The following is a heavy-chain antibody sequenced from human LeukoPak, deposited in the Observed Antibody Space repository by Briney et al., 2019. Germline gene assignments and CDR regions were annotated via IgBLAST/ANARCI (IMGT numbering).Heavy chain of an antibody. Sequence: PGGSLRLSCAVSGFTFSSYGMHWVRQAPGKGLEWVAVISYDGSNKYYADSVKGRFTISRDNAKNSLYLQMSSLRAEDTAVYYCSITMIVVVIKGNAFDIWGQGTMVTVSS. V-gene: IGHV3-30*03. CDR3: SITMIVVVIKGNAFDI. CDR1: GFTFSSYG. CDR2: ISYDGSNK. J-gene: IGHJ3*02. D-gene: IGHD3-22*01.